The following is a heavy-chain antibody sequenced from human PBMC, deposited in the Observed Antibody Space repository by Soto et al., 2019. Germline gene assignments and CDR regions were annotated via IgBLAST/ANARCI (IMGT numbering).Heavy chain of an antibody. J-gene: IGHJ3*02. Sequence: QSLTCGVSGGSVISSSWWTWVRQSPGKGLEWIGEIYHAGSPNYNPSFQSRISISLDKSKNTFSLRLTSVTAADAAIYYCARGSSFRGDFDIWGQGTTVTVSS. CDR3: ARGSSFRGDFDI. D-gene: IGHD2-21*01. V-gene: IGHV4-4*02. CDR1: GGSVISSSW. CDR2: IYHAGSP.